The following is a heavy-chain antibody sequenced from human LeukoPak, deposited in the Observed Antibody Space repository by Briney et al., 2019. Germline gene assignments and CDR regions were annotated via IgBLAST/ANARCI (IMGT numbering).Heavy chain of an antibody. D-gene: IGHD3-3*01. J-gene: IGHJ5*02. CDR2: IYYSGST. CDR1: GGSISSYY. Sequence: SETLSLTCTVSGGSISSYYWSWIRQPPGKGLEWIGYIYYSGSTNYNPSLKSRVTMSVDTSKNQFSLKLSSVTAANTAVYYCARADFWSGYRWGQGTLVTVSS. CDR3: ARADFWSGYR. V-gene: IGHV4-59*12.